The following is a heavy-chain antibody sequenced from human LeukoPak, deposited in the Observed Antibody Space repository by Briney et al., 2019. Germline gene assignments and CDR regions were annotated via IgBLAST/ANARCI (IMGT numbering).Heavy chain of an antibody. J-gene: IGHJ6*04. CDR1: KFTFSIYW. CDR2: INQDGSER. CDR3: AELGITMIGGV. Sequence: PGGSLRLSCATSKFTFSIYWMTWVRQAPGKGLEWVANINQDGSERYYVDSVKGRFTISRDNAKNSLYLQMNSLRAEDTAVYYCAELGITMIGGVWGKGTTVTISS. V-gene: IGHV3-7*01. D-gene: IGHD3-10*02.